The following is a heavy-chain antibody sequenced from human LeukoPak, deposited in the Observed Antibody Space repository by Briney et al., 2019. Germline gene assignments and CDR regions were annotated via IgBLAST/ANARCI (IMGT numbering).Heavy chain of an antibody. J-gene: IGHJ5*02. D-gene: IGHD6-13*01. CDR3: ARAHLIAAAGYNWFDP. CDR2: INPNSGAT. CDR1: GYTFTAFY. V-gene: IGHV1-2*02. Sequence: GASVKVSCKASGYTFTAFYMHWVRQAPGQGLEWMGWINPNSGATNYAQKFQGRVTITRDTSISTACMELSRLRSDDTAVYYCARAHLIAAAGYNWFDPWGQGTLVTVSS.